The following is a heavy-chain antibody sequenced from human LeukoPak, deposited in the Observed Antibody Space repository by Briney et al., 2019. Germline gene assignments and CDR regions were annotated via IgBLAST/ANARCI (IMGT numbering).Heavy chain of an antibody. CDR1: GYTLTSYG. CDR2: ISAYNGNT. D-gene: IGHD2-15*01. J-gene: IGHJ4*02. CDR3: ARDEMTLLPHPYFDY. V-gene: IGHV1-18*01. Sequence: ASVKVSCKASGYTLTSYGISWVRQAPGQGLEWMGWISAYNGNTNYAQKLQGRVTMTTDTSTSTAYMELRSLRSDDTAVYYRARDEMTLLPHPYFDYWGQGTLVTVSS.